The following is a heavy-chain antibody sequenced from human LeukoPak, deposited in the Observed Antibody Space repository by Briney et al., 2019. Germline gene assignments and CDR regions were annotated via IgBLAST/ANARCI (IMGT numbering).Heavy chain of an antibody. Sequence: GGSLRLSCAASGFTFSSYSMNWVRQAAGKGLEWVSSIRSSSSYIYYADSVKGRFTIFRDNAKNSLYLQMNSLRAEDTAVYYCARDDDYGDYLRLDYWGQGTLVTVSS. D-gene: IGHD4-17*01. CDR1: GFTFSSYS. CDR3: ARDDDYGDYLRLDY. CDR2: IRSSSSYI. J-gene: IGHJ4*02. V-gene: IGHV3-21*01.